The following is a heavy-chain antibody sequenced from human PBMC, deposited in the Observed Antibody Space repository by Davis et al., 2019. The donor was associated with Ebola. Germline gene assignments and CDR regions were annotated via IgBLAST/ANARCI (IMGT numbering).Heavy chain of an antibody. Sequence: ESLKISCSTSGFTFSDHYLTWIRQPPGKGLEWIGEINHSGSTNYNPSLKSRATISVDTSNNQFSLKLSSVTAADTAVYYCARHFRGLSRWGQGTLVTVSS. CDR2: INHSGST. CDR3: ARHFRGLSR. V-gene: IGHV4-34*01. D-gene: IGHD3-10*01. CDR1: GFTFSDHY. J-gene: IGHJ4*02.